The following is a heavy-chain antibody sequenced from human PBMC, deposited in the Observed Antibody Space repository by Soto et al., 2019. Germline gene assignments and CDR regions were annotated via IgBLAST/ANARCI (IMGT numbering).Heavy chain of an antibody. CDR2: IIPVFPTA. D-gene: IGHD3-22*01. V-gene: IGHV1-69*13. J-gene: IGHJ6*02. Sequence: SVKVSCKASGGTFTSYAITWVRQAPGQGLEWMGGIIPVFPTANYAQQFQGRITISADESTSTAYMELNSLRSEDTAVYYCARASGQYYDTIFAHYGLDVWGQGTTVTVSS. CDR1: GGTFTSYA. CDR3: ARASGQYYDTIFAHYGLDV.